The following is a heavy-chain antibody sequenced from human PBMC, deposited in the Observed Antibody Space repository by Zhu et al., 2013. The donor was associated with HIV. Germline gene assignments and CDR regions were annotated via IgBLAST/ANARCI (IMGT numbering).Heavy chain of an antibody. V-gene: IGHV1-2*02. CDR1: GYAFTDFY. J-gene: IGHJ6*04. CDR3: ARVTCTSVSCYDDV. D-gene: IGHD2-2*01. Sequence: QVQLVQSGAEVKKPGASVKVSCETSGYAFTDFYIHWVRQAPGQGLEWMGWVNPNSGGTNCSQKFQGRVTLTRDTSITTAYMELSRLRSDDTAMYYCARVTCTSVSCYDDVWGKGTAVIVSS. CDR2: VNPNSGGT.